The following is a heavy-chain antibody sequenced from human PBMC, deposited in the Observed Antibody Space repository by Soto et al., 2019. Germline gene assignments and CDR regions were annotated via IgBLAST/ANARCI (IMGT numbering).Heavy chain of an antibody. CDR2: IYPGDSDT. CDR3: ARHPTYTTGWYVDL. D-gene: IGHD1-1*01. Sequence: GESLKISCKASGYSFTSYWIGWVRQVPGKGLQWLGIIYPGDSDTRYSPSFEGQVTMSVDKSVNIAYLQWTSLRASDSGIYYCARHPTYTTGWYVDLWGQGSLVTVSS. V-gene: IGHV5-51*01. J-gene: IGHJ5*02. CDR1: GYSFTSYW.